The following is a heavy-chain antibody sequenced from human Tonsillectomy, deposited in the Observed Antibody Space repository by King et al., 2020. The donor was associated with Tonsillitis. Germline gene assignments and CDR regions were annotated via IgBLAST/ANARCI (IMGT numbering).Heavy chain of an antibody. D-gene: IGHD4-23*01. V-gene: IGHV4-59*08. CDR2: ISYSGST. CDR3: ARHDSTRTTVVTLNWFDP. J-gene: IGHJ5*02. CDR1: GGSISSYY. Sequence: QLQESGPGLVKPSETLSLTCTVSGGSISSYYWSWIRQPPGKGLEWIGYISYSGSTNYNPSLKSRVTISVDTSKNQFSLKLTSVTAADTAVYYCARHDSTRTTVVTLNWFDPWGQGTLVTVSS.